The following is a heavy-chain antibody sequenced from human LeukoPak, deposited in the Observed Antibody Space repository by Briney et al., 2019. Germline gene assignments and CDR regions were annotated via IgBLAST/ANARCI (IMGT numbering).Heavy chain of an antibody. Sequence: GGSLRLSCAASGFTFSSYAMHWVRQAPGKGLEWVAVISYDESNKYYADSVKGRFTISRDNSKNTLYLQMNSLRAEDTAVYYCARNAPYGDYEYYFDYWGQGTLVTVSS. CDR2: ISYDESNK. CDR1: GFTFSSYA. CDR3: ARNAPYGDYEYYFDY. D-gene: IGHD4-17*01. V-gene: IGHV3-30-3*01. J-gene: IGHJ4*02.